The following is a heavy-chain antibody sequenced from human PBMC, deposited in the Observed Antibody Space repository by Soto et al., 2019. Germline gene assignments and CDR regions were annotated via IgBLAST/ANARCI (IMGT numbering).Heavy chain of an antibody. Sequence: GGSLRLSCAASGFTFSSYSMNWVRQAPGKGLEWVSSISSSSSYIYYADSVKGRFTISRDNAKNSLYLQMNSLRAEDTAVYYCARDSRGVTYYYYYYMDVWGKGTTVTVSS. CDR1: GFTFSSYS. CDR3: ARDSRGVTYYYYYYMDV. V-gene: IGHV3-21*01. CDR2: ISSSSSYI. J-gene: IGHJ6*03. D-gene: IGHD3-10*01.